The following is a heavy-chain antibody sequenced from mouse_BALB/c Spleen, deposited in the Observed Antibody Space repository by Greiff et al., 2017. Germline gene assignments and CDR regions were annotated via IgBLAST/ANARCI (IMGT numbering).Heavy chain of an antibody. CDR3: AREGYAMDY. V-gene: IGHV7-3*02. J-gene: IGHJ4*01. CDR1: GFTFTDYY. CDR2: IRNKANGYTT. Sequence: EVNLVESGGGLVQPGGSLRLSCATSGFTFTDYYMSWVRQPPGKALEWLGFIRNKANGYTTEYSASVKGRFTISRDNSQSILYLQMNTLRAEDSATYYCAREGYAMDYWGQGTSVTVSS.